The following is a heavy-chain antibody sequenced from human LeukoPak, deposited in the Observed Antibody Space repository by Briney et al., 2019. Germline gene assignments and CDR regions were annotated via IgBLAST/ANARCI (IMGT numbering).Heavy chain of an antibody. CDR3: ARQVREWELSFDY. J-gene: IGHJ4*02. CDR1: GFTFSSYT. Sequence: PGGSLRLSCAASGFTFSSYTMNWVRQAPGKGLEWVSYISTTSSTIHYADSVKGRFTISRDNAKSSLYLQMNSLRAEDTAVYYCARQVREWELSFDYWGQGTLVTVSS. V-gene: IGHV3-48*01. CDR2: ISTTSSTI. D-gene: IGHD1-26*01.